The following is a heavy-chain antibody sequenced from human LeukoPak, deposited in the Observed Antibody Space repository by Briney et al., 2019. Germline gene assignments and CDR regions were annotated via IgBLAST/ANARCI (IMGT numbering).Heavy chain of an antibody. D-gene: IGHD1-26*01. CDR3: ARAWESIAGYYFDY. CDR2: ISNDGSNK. Sequence: GRSQRLSCAASGFTFSSNGMHWVRQAPGKGLEWVAVISNDGSNKYYADSVKGRFTISRDNPKNTLSLQMNSLRSEDTAVYYCARAWESIAGYYFDYWGQGTLVTVSS. CDR1: GFTFSSNG. J-gene: IGHJ4*02. V-gene: IGHV3-30*03.